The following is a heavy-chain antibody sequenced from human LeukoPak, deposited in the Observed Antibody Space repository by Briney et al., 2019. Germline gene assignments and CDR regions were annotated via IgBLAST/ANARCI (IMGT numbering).Heavy chain of an antibody. V-gene: IGHV3-30*18. J-gene: IGHJ6*03. CDR3: AKDMFETRITIFGVVMPGASYMDV. D-gene: IGHD3-3*01. Sequence: GGSLRLSCAASGFNFISYGMHWVRQAPGKGLEWVAVISDDGSNKYYVDSVKGRFTISRDNSKNTLYLQMNSLRAEDTAVYYCAKDMFETRITIFGVVMPGASYMDVWGKGTTVTVSS. CDR1: GFNFISYG. CDR2: ISDDGSNK.